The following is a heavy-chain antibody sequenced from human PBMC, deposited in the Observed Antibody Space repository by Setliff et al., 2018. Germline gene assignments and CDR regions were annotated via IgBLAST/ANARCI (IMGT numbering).Heavy chain of an antibody. Sequence: SETLSLTCIVSGASVSSHYWDWIRKPPGKGLEWIGRIYSGGTTYYNSSLKSRVTISVDTSKSQFSLRLNSVTAADTAVYYCARTGTYRYFDYWGRGTLVTVSS. CDR1: GASVSSHY. V-gene: IGHV4-39*01. J-gene: IGHJ4*02. CDR2: IYSGGTT. D-gene: IGHD1-1*01. CDR3: ARTGTYRYFDY.